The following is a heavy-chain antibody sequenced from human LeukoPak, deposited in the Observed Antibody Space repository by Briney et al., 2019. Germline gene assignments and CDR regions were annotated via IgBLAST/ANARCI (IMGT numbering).Heavy chain of an antibody. CDR2: ISGSGGST. D-gene: IGHD4-17*01. V-gene: IGHV3-23*01. CDR1: GFTFSSYG. CDR3: AKTITVTTYYFDY. Sequence: GGSLRLSCAASGFTFSSYGMSWVRQAPGKGLEWVSAISGSGGSTYYADSVEGRFTISRDNSKNTLYLQMNSLRAEDTAVYYCAKTITVTTYYFDYWGQGTLVTVSS. J-gene: IGHJ4*02.